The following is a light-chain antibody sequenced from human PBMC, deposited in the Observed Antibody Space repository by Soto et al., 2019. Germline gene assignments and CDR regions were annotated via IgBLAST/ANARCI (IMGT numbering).Light chain of an antibody. CDR2: LGS. Sequence: DIVMTQSPLSLPVTPGEPASISCRSSQSLLHLNGNNYLDWYLQKPGQSPQLLIYLGSNRASGGPDRFSGSGSGTDFTLQISRVEAEDVGIYCCMQALQNQVTFGQGTRIEIK. V-gene: IGKV2-28*01. J-gene: IGKJ5*01. CDR3: MQALQNQVT. CDR1: QSLLHLNGNNY.